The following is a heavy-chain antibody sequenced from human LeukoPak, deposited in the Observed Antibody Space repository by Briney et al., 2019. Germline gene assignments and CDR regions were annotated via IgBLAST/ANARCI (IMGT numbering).Heavy chain of an antibody. CDR3: ARVAMVRGAGVANWFDP. J-gene: IGHJ5*02. CDR1: GYTVTSYH. V-gene: IGHV1-46*01. Sequence: PGSVCGKASGYTVTSYHINWGRGSAGQGGRGRRGINTRSGNTNYAQKLQGSVRLTRDTSTDTVYMEMNSLRFEDTAVYYCARVAMVRGAGVANWFDPWGQGTLVTVSS. CDR2: INTRSGNT. D-gene: IGHD3-10*01.